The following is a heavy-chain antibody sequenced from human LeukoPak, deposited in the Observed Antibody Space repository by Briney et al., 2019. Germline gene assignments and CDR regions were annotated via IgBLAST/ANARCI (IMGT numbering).Heavy chain of an antibody. Sequence: GESLKISCATSGYRFTNYWIGWVRQMPGKGLEFMGIISPGDSDTRYSPSFQGQVTISADKSFSTAYLQFHSLKASDTAMYYCARHATTGFTVNRFDPWGQGTLVTVFS. V-gene: IGHV5-51*01. D-gene: IGHD1-26*01. CDR3: ARHATTGFTVNRFDP. CDR1: GYRFTNYW. J-gene: IGHJ5*02. CDR2: ISPGDSDT.